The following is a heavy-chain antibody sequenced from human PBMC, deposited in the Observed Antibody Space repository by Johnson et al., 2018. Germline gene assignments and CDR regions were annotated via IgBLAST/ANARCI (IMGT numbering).Heavy chain of an antibody. D-gene: IGHD4-11*01. Sequence: VQLVQSGGGLVQPGRSLRLSCTGSGFTFGDYAMSWFRQAPGKGLEWVGFIRSKAYGGTTDYAASVKGRFPISRDDSKSIVYLQMNSLKTEDTAVYYCTRGSTVDSYYYYMDGWGKGTTVTVSS. J-gene: IGHJ6*03. V-gene: IGHV3-49*03. CDR1: GFTFGDYA. CDR2: IRSKAYGGTT. CDR3: TRGSTVDSYYYYMDG.